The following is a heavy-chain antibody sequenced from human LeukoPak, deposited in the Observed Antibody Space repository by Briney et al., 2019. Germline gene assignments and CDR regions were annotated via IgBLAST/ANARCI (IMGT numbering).Heavy chain of an antibody. J-gene: IGHJ5*02. CDR3: ARDRGSSSWYGGFDP. CDR2: ISGSNGNT. V-gene: IGHV1-18*01. D-gene: IGHD6-13*01. Sequence: GASVKVSCKASGYSFTSYAITWVRQAPGQGLEWMGWISGSNGNTNYAQKFQGRVTMTRDMSTSTVYMELSSLRSEDTAVYYCARDRGSSSWYGGFDPWGQGTLVTVSS. CDR1: GYSFTSYA.